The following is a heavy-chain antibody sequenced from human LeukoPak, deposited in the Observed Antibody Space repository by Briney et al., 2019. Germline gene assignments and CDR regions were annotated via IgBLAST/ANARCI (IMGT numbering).Heavy chain of an antibody. V-gene: IGHV3-66*01. CDR1: GFTVSSNY. J-gene: IGHJ4*02. D-gene: IGHD3-22*01. CDR2: IYSGGST. Sequence: GGSLRLSCAASGFTVSSNYMSWVRQAPGKGLEWVSVIYSGGSTYYADSVKGRFTISRDNSKNTLYLQMNSLRAEDTAVYYCAKWGSTYYYDSSGYYYFDYWGQGTLVTVSS. CDR3: AKWGSTYYYDSSGYYYFDY.